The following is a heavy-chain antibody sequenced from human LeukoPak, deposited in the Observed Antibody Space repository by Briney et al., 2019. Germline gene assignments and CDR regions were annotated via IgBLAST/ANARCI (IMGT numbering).Heavy chain of an antibody. Sequence: ASVKFSCKASGYTFTGYYMHWVRQAPGQGLEWMGWINPNSGGTNYAQKFQGRVTMTRDTSISTAYMELSKLRSDDTAVYYCARSSARSSLLVYGYWGQGTLVTVSS. D-gene: IGHD6-6*01. V-gene: IGHV1-2*02. CDR2: INPNSGGT. CDR3: ARSSARSSLLVYGY. CDR1: GYTFTGYY. J-gene: IGHJ4*02.